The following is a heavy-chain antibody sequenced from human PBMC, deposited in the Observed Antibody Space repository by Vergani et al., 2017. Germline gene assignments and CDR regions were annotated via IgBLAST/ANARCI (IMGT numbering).Heavy chain of an antibody. CDR2: ISYTGST. D-gene: IGHD1-26*01. V-gene: IGHV4-30-4*01. CDR3: ATSPGWPTVGFDY. Sequence: QVQLQESGPGLVKPSQTLSLSCTVSGASISSGGYYWSWIRQAPGRGLEWIGYISYTGSTYYNPSLKSRLSISVDTSKNQFSLKLSSVTAADTAVYYCATSPGWPTVGFDYWGQGTLVTVSS. CDR1: GASISSGGYY. J-gene: IGHJ4*02.